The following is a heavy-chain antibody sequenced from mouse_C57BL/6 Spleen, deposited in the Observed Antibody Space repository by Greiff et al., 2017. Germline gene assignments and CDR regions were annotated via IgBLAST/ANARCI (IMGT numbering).Heavy chain of an antibody. CDR3: ARRGLTFDV. J-gene: IGHJ1*03. V-gene: IGHV5-15*01. Sequence: EVKLVESGGGLVQPGGSLKLSCAASGFTFSDYGMAWVRQAPRKGPEWVAFISNLAYSIYYADTVTGRFTISRGNAKNTLYLEMSSLRSEDTAMYYCARRGLTFDVWGTGTTVTVSS. CDR2: ISNLAYSI. D-gene: IGHD3-1*01. CDR1: GFTFSDYG.